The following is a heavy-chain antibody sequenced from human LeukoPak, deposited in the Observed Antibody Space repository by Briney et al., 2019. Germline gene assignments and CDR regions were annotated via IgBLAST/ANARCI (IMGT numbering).Heavy chain of an antibody. J-gene: IGHJ3*02. CDR3: ARNQAVAANRGAFDI. CDR1: GGSFSRSDFY. V-gene: IGHV4-39*01. Sequence: SETLSLTCTVSGGSFSRSDFYWGWVRQPPGEGLEWVGSIYYSGRTSYNPSFESRVSISVDTSKNQFSLKLDSATEIDTAMYYCARNQAVAANRGAFDIWGQGTMVTVSS. D-gene: IGHD6-19*01. CDR2: IYYSGRT.